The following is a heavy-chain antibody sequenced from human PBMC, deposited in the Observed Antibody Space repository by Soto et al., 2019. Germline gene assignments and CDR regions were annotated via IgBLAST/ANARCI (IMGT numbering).Heavy chain of an antibody. D-gene: IGHD7-27*01. J-gene: IGHJ2*01. CDR1: GFTFSSCA. CDR3: AMGTEGYWYFAL. V-gene: IGHV3-23*01. CDR2: ISGSGANT. Sequence: EVQVLESGGGLVQPGGSLRLSCAASGFTFSSCAMSWVRQAPGKGLEWVSGISGSGANTYYADSVKGRFTISRDNSKNTLYLQLNSLRADDTAVYYCAMGTEGYWYFALWGRGTLVTVSS.